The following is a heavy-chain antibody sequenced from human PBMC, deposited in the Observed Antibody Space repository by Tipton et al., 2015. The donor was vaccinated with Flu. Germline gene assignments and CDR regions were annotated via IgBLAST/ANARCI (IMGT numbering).Heavy chain of an antibody. V-gene: IGHV3-74*01. J-gene: IGHJ4*02. Sequence: SLRLSCAVSGFTFSTYWMHWVRQGPGKGLVWLGRINAHGNRTNYAESVEGRFTISRDNAKSTLYLEMNSLRAEDTGVYYCAKADSSGFYYARRHSWGQGTLVTVSS. D-gene: IGHD3-22*01. CDR2: INAHGNRT. CDR1: GFTFSTYW. CDR3: AKADSSGFYYARRHS.